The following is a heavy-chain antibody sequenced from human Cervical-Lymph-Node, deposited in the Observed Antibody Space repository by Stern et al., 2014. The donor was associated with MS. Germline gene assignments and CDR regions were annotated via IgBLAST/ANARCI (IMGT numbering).Heavy chain of an antibody. CDR3: ARGGMELRFLEWLLLDP. V-gene: IGHV3-21*01. Sequence: EVQLVESGGGLVKPGGSLRLSCAASGFTFSSYSMNWVRQAPGKGLEWVSSISSSSSYIYYADSVKGRFTISRDNAKNSLYLQMNSLRAEDTAVYYCARGGMELRFLEWLLLDPWGQGTLVTVSS. J-gene: IGHJ5*02. D-gene: IGHD3-3*01. CDR1: GFTFSSYS. CDR2: ISSSSSYI.